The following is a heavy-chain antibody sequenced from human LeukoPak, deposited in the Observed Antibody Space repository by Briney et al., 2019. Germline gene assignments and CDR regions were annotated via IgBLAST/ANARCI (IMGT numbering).Heavy chain of an antibody. D-gene: IGHD3-10*01. CDR3: ARRMIMVRDAFDR. CDR2: IYNIRTT. V-gene: IGHV4-39*07. Sequence: SETLSLTCNVSGGSVTSNNFHWGWIRQPPGKGLEWIGIIYNIRTTSYSPSLKSRVTISVETSKNQFSLKMTSMTAADTAMYFCARRMIMVRDAFDRWGPGTMVTVSS. CDR1: GGSVTSNNFH. J-gene: IGHJ3*02.